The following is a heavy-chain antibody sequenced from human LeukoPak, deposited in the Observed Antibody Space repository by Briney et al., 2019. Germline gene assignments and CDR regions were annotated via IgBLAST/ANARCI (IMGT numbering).Heavy chain of an antibody. V-gene: IGHV3-33*01. Sequence: GRSLRLSCAASGFTFSSYGMHWARQAPGKGLEWVAVIWYDGSNKYYADSVKGRFTISRDNSKNTLYLQMNSLRAEDTAVYYCARVSGGLRDAFDIWGQGTMVTVSS. D-gene: IGHD2-15*01. CDR1: GFTFSSYG. CDR3: ARVSGGLRDAFDI. J-gene: IGHJ3*02. CDR2: IWYDGSNK.